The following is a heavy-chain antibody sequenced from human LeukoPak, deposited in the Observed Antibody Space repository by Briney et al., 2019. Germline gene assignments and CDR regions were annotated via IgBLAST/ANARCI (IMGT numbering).Heavy chain of an antibody. Sequence: GGSLRLSCAASGFTLSSYAMHWVRQAPGKGLEWVAVISYDGSNKYYADSVKGRFTISRDNSKNTLYLQMNSLRAEDTAVYYCASFPLSMIVVSGDFDYWGQGTLVTVSS. CDR2: ISYDGSNK. CDR1: GFTLSSYA. CDR3: ASFPLSMIVVSGDFDY. J-gene: IGHJ4*02. V-gene: IGHV3-30-3*01. D-gene: IGHD3-22*01.